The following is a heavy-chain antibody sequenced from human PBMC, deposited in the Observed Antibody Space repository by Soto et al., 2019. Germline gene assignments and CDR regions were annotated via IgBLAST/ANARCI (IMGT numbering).Heavy chain of an antibody. CDR1: GGSISSSNW. Sequence: SETLSLTCAVSGGSISSSNWWSWVRQPPGKGLEWIGEIYHSGSTNYNPSLKSRVTISVDKSKNHFSLELSSVTAADTAVYYCARGGGIAARYVSFDPWGQGILVTVSS. CDR2: IYHSGST. V-gene: IGHV4-4*02. CDR3: ARGGGIAARYVSFDP. J-gene: IGHJ5*02. D-gene: IGHD6-6*01.